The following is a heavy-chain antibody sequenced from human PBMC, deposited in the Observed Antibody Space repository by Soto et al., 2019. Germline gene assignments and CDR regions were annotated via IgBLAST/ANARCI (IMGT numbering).Heavy chain of an antibody. D-gene: IGHD3-3*01. Sequence: ASVKVSCKSSGYRFETYAMNWVRQAPGQGLEWMGWTSSYNTDTFYADKFQDRVSMTTDTSTGTAYMELRSLSSDDTAVYYCARGHGVIIGAMDVCGQGTELTVS. V-gene: IGHV1-18*01. CDR3: ARGHGVIIGAMDV. CDR2: TSSYNTDT. J-gene: IGHJ6*02. CDR1: GYRFETYA.